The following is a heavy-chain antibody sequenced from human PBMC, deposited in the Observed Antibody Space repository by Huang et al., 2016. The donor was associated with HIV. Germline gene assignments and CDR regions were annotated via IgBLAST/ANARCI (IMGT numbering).Heavy chain of an antibody. J-gene: IGHJ4*02. V-gene: IGHV3-30*18. CDR2: ISYDGSNK. Sequence: QVQLVESGGGVVQPGRSLRLSCAASGFTFSSYGMHGVRQAPGKVLEWVVVISYDGSNKYYADSVKGRFTISRDISKNTLYLQMNSLRAEDTAVYYCAKERYSYGYYFDYWGQGTLVTVSS. D-gene: IGHD5-18*01. CDR1: GFTFSSYG. CDR3: AKERYSYGYYFDY.